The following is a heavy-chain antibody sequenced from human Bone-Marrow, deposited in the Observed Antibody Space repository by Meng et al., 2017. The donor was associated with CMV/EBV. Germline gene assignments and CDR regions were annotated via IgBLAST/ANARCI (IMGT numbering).Heavy chain of an antibody. Sequence: GESLKISCAASGFIFSTYWMHWVRQAPGKGLEWVAVISYDGSNKYYADSVKGRFTISRDNSKDTLYLQMNSLRAEDTAVYYCARRRVPYYFDYCVQR. J-gene: IGHJ4*02. CDR2: ISYDGSNK. CDR3: ARRRVPYYFDY. D-gene: IGHD5/OR15-5a*01. V-gene: IGHV3-30-3*01. CDR1: GFIFSTYW.